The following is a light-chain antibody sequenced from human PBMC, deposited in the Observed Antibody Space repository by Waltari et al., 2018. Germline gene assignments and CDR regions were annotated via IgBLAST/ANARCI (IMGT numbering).Light chain of an antibody. CDR3: QQLNSDPLT. Sequence: CRVSLCFTAYLSLYQQKPWNAPQLLIYDAFTLQSGVPSSCSVSGSGTYFTLTISSLQPEDFATYYCQQLNSDPLTFGGGTKVEIK. J-gene: IGKJ4*01. CDR1: LCFTAY. V-gene: IGKV1-9*01. CDR2: DAF.